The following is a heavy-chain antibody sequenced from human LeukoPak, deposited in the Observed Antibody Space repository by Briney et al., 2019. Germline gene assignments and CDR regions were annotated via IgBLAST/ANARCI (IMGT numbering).Heavy chain of an antibody. CDR2: IRSKVYGGTT. J-gene: IGHJ4*02. CDR3: TRIPIDY. CDR1: GFTFGDYG. D-gene: IGHD2-21*01. Sequence: PGWSLRLSCTASGFTFGDYGMSWFRQAPGKGLEWVGLIRSKVYGGTTEYVASVKGRFTLSRDDSKSIAYLQMNSLKTEDTAVYYCTRIPIDYWGQGTVVTVSS. V-gene: IGHV3-49*03.